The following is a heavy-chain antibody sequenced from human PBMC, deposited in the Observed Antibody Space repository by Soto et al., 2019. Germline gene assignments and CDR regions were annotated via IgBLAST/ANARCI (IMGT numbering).Heavy chain of an antibody. CDR3: AKGTVEMATICDY. J-gene: IGHJ4*02. D-gene: IGHD5-12*01. CDR2: ISYDGSNK. Sequence: GGSLRLSCAASGFTFSSYGMHWVRQAPGKGLEWVAVISYDGSNKYYADSVKGRFTISRDNSKNTLYLQMNSLRAEDTAVYYCAKGTVEMATICDYWGQGTLVTVSS. CDR1: GFTFSSYG. V-gene: IGHV3-30*18.